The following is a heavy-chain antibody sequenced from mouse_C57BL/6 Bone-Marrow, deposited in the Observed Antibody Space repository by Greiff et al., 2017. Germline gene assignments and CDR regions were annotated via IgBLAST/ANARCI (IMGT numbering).Heavy chain of an antibody. J-gene: IGHJ1*03. CDR3: ASHYYGSSRYWYFDV. CDR2: VYPYNGGT. Sequence: VQLQQSGPVLVKPGPSVKISCKASGFTFTDYYMHWVQQSHGKSLEWIGLVYPYNGGTSYNQKFKGKATLTVDTSSSTAYMELNSLTSEDSAVYYCASHYYGSSRYWYFDVWGTGTTVTVSS. CDR1: GFTFTDYY. V-gene: IGHV1-36*01. D-gene: IGHD1-1*01.